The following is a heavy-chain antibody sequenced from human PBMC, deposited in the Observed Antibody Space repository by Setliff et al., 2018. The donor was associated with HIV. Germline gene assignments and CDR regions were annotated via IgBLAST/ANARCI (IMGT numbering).Heavy chain of an antibody. Sequence: SETLSLTCAVYGGSFNDYYWTWIRQPPGKGLEWIGEIDHSGNINYHASLKSRVTISKDTSKNQISLKLRSVTAADTAVYYCARGLNYYGSGSYLPLGYWGQGTLVTVS. D-gene: IGHD3-10*01. CDR2: IDHSGNI. CDR1: GGSFNDYY. CDR3: ARGLNYYGSGSYLPLGY. V-gene: IGHV4-34*01. J-gene: IGHJ4*02.